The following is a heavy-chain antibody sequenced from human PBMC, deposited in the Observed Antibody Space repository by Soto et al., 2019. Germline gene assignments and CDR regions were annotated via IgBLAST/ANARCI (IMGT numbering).Heavy chain of an antibody. CDR2: INPYNANV. D-gene: IGHD3-16*01. CDR1: GYTFTNHG. CDR3: ARARVAVIWGDACDI. V-gene: IGHV1-18*04. J-gene: IGHJ3*02. Sequence: QVQLVQSGAEVEKPGASVKVSCKTSGYTFTNHGINWVRQAPGQGLEWMGWINPYNANVNYAQKLHGRVTMTTDTNTSTAYMDLRSLTSDDTAVYYCARARVAVIWGDACDIWGQGTMVTVSS.